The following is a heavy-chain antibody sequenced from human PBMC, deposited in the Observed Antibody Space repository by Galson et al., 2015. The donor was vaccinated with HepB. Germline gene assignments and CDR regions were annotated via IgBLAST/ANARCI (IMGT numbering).Heavy chain of an antibody. Sequence: SLRLSCAASGFTFGDYAMSWVRQAPGKGLEWVGFIRSKAYGGTTEYAASVKGRFTISRDDSKSIAYLQMNSLKTEDTAVYYCTRGGWAAAGPFLDYGMDVWGQGTTVTVSS. CDR2: IRSKAYGGTT. J-gene: IGHJ6*02. CDR1: GFTFGDYA. D-gene: IGHD6-13*01. V-gene: IGHV3-49*04. CDR3: TRGGWAAAGPFLDYGMDV.